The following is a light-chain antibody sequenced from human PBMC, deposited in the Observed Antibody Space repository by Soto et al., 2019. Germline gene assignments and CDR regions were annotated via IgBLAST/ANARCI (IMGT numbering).Light chain of an antibody. CDR2: SSS. CDR3: QQYNNLPPT. J-gene: IGKJ1*01. CDR1: QRISTN. V-gene: IGKV3-15*01. Sequence: DIEMTQSPPILSVSPGEGATLSCRASQRISTNLAWYQHLPGQAPRLLIVSSSRRPTDVPARFSGSGSGTDFTITISSLQSEDSAFYYCQQYNNLPPTFGQGTKVEVK.